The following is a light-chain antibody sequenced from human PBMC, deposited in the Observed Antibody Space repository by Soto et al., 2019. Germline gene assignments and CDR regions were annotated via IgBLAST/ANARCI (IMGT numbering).Light chain of an antibody. V-gene: IGKV1-5*03. CDR1: QSISHW. Sequence: DIQMTQSPSTLSESVGDRVTITCRASQSISHWLAWYQQKPGKAPTLLIFQASTLERGVPSKFSGSGSGTEFTLTISSLQADDFATYYCQHYYDFPWTFGQGTTVEI. CDR2: QAS. CDR3: QHYYDFPWT. J-gene: IGKJ1*01.